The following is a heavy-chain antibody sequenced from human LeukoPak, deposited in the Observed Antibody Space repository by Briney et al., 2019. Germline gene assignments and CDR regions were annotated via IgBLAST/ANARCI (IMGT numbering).Heavy chain of an antibody. V-gene: IGHV3-7*03. CDR1: GFTFSSYW. CDR2: INHDGSVK. J-gene: IGHJ4*02. D-gene: IGHD6-13*01. Sequence: GGSLRLSCAVSGFTFSSYWMSWVRQAPGKGLEWVANINHDGSVKYYVDSVKGRFTISRDNAKNSLYLQMNNLRAEDTAVYFCARDESYSSDYWGQGTLVTVSS. CDR3: ARDESYSSDY.